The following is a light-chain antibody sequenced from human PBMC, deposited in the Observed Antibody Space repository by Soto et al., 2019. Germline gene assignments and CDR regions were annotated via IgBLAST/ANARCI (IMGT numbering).Light chain of an antibody. Sequence: EIVLTQSPGTLSLSPGERATLSCRASQSVSGSNLAWYQQKPGQAPRLLIHGASSRATGIPERFSGSGSGTDFTLTISGLEPEDFAVYYCQQYGSSTMYTFGQGTKLEIK. V-gene: IGKV3-20*01. CDR3: QQYGSSTMYT. J-gene: IGKJ2*01. CDR1: QSVSGSN. CDR2: GAS.